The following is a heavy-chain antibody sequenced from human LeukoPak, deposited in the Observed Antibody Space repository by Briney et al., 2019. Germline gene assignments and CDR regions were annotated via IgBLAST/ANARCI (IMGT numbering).Heavy chain of an antibody. CDR2: ISGSGGST. V-gene: IGHV3-23*01. D-gene: IGHD3-10*01. CDR3: AKDPGSMVRGVIKD. J-gene: IGHJ4*02. Sequence: GGSLRLSCAASGFTFSSYAMSWVRQAPGKGLEWVSAISGSGGSTSYADSVKGRFTISRDNSNNTLYLQMNSLRAEDTAVDYCAKDPGSMVRGVIKDWGQGTLVTVSS. CDR1: GFTFSSYA.